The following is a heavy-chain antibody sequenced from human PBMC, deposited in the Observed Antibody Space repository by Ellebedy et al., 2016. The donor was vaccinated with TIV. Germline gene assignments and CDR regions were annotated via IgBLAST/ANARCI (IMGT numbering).Heavy chain of an antibody. CDR2: INPNSGGT. D-gene: IGHD3-10*01. J-gene: IGHJ3*02. V-gene: IGHV1-2*04. Sequence: ASVKVSXXASGGTFSSYAISWVRQAPGQGLEWMGWINPNSGGTNYAQKFQGWVTMTRDTSTSTVYMELSSLRSEDTAVYYCARDWVEITMVRGVKLGAFDIWGQGTMVTVSS. CDR3: ARDWVEITMVRGVKLGAFDI. CDR1: GGTFSSYA.